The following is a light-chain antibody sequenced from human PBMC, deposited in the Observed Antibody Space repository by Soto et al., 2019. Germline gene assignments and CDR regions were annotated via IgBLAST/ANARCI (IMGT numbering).Light chain of an antibody. Sequence: DIQMTQSPSTLSASVGDRVTITCRASQSISSWLAWYQQKPGKAPKLLIYDASSLESGVQSRFSGSGSGTECTLTISSLPPDDFATYYCQQYNSYSGLTFGGGTKVEIK. CDR2: DAS. V-gene: IGKV1-5*01. CDR3: QQYNSYSGLT. CDR1: QSISSW. J-gene: IGKJ4*01.